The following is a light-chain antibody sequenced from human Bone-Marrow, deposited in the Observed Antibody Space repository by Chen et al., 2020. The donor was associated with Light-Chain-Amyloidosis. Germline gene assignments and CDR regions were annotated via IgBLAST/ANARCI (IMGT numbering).Light chain of an antibody. J-gene: IGKJ4*01. V-gene: IGKV3-15*01. CDR2: GAS. CDR3: QQYNNWPRIT. CDR1: QIVSSN. Sequence: EIVMTQSPATLSVSPGERATLSCRASQIVSSNLIWYQQKPGQAPRLLIYGASTRATGIPARFSGSGSGTEFTLTISSLQSEDFSVYYCQQYNNWPRITFGGGTKVEIK.